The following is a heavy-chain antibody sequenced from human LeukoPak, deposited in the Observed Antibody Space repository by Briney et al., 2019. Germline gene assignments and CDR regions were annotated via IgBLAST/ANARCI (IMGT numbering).Heavy chain of an antibody. D-gene: IGHD5-24*01. CDR2: IYTSGST. V-gene: IGHV4-4*09. CDR3: ASSRDGYSYYYFDS. J-gene: IGHJ4*02. CDR1: GVSIRSYY. Sequence: PSETLSLTCSVSGVSIRSYYWSWIRQPPGKGLEWIGYIYTSGSTNSNPSLKSRVTMSVDTSKNQFSLKLSSVTAADTAVYYCASSRDGYSYYYFDSWGQGTLVTVSS.